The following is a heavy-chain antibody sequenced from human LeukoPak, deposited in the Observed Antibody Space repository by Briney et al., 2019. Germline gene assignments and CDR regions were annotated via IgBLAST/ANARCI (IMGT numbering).Heavy chain of an antibody. Sequence: SETLSLTCTVSGGSISSSYWSWIRQPAGKGLEWIGRIYTSGRTNYNPSLKSRVTMSVDTSKSQFSLKLSSVTAADTAVYYCARERFRGITMVRGVIIHYYYGMDVWGQGTTVTVSS. J-gene: IGHJ6*02. CDR2: IYTSGRT. V-gene: IGHV4-4*07. CDR1: GGSISSSY. D-gene: IGHD3-10*01. CDR3: ARERFRGITMVRGVIIHYYYGMDV.